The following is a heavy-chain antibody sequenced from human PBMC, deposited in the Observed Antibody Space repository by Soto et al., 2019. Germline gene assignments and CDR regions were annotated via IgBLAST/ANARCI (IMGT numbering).Heavy chain of an antibody. CDR3: ARGPTGTTPPPISSYNWFDP. D-gene: IGHD1-7*01. V-gene: IGHV4-34*01. CDR2: INHSGST. J-gene: IGHJ5*02. CDR1: GGSFSGYY. Sequence: SETLSLTCAVYGGSFSGYYWSWIRQPPGKGLEWIGEINHSGSTNYNPSLKSRVTISVDTSKNQFSLKLSSVTAADTAVYYCARGPTGTTPPPISSYNWFDPWGQGTLVTVSS.